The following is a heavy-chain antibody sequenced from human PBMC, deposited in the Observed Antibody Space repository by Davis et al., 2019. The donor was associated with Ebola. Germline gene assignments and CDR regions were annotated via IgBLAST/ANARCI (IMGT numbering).Heavy chain of an antibody. CDR2: NCYGEST. CDR3: ARTAMTSISDLGLGYNYFDP. J-gene: IGHJ5*02. Sequence: MPSETLSLTCTVSGGSISSYCWSWIRQPPGKGLEWLGYNCYGESTNYNPSLESRVTISMDTSKNQFYLRLDSVTAADTAVFYCARTAMTSISDLGLGYNYFDPWGQGTLVTVST. V-gene: IGHV4-59*12. CDR1: GGSISSYC. D-gene: IGHD2-21*02.